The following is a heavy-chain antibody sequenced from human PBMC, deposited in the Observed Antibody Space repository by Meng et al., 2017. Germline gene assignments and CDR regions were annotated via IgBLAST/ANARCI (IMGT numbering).Heavy chain of an antibody. D-gene: IGHD5-18*01. CDR3: VLDTAIGGTDY. V-gene: IGHV3-53*01. CDR1: GFAFSSYA. CDR2: IYSGGST. J-gene: IGHJ4*02. Sequence: GESLKISCAASGFAFSSYAMSWVRQAPGKGLEWVSVIYSGGSTYYADSVKGRFTISRDNSKNTLYLQMNSLRAEDTAVYYCVLDTAIGGTDYWGQGTLVTVSS.